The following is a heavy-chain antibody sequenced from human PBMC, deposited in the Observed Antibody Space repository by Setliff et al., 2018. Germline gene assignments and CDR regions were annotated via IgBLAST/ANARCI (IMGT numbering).Heavy chain of an antibody. CDR1: GGSITSGSFY. Sequence: SETLSLTCAVSGGSITSGSFYWSWIRQPAGEGLEWIGRLHTSGATVYNPSLRGRVTISADTSTNNFSLKMTSVTAADTAVYYCARDNTIVGATDYWGPGALVTVSS. V-gene: IGHV4-61*02. J-gene: IGHJ4*02. CDR3: ARDNTIVGATDY. CDR2: LHTSGAT. D-gene: IGHD1-26*01.